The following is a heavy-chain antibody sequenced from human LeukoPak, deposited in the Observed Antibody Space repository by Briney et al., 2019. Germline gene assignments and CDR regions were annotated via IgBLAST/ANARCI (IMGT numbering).Heavy chain of an antibody. CDR2: IKSKTDGGTT. CDR3: TTEYYYDSSGYYFIGGY. J-gene: IGHJ4*02. CDR1: GFTFSNAW. Sequence: GGSLRLSCAASGFTFSNAWMSWVRQAPGKGLEWVGRIKSKTDGGTTDYAAPVKGRFTISRDDSKNTLYLQMNSLKTEDTAVYYCTTEYYYDSSGYYFIGGYWGQGTLVTVSS. D-gene: IGHD3-22*01. V-gene: IGHV3-15*01.